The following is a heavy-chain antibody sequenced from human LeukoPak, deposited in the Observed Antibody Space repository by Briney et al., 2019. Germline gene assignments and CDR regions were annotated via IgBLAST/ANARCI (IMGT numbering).Heavy chain of an antibody. CDR1: GFTFSTYA. Sequence: AGGSLRLSCAASGFTFSTYAMSWVRQAPGKGLEWVSAISASGGTTYYADSVKGRFTISRDNSKNTLYLQTNSLRAEDTAVYYCVNDDVGWGQGTLVTVSS. CDR2: ISASGGTT. V-gene: IGHV3-23*01. CDR3: VNDDVG. J-gene: IGHJ4*02.